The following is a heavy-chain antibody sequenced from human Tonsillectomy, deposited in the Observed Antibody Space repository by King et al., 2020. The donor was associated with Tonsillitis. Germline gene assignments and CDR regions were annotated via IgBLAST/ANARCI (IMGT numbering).Heavy chain of an antibody. Sequence: QLQESGPGLVKPSGTLSLTCAVSGGSISSTNWWSWVRQPPGKGLEWIGEIYVSGSTIYNPSLKSRVTISVDKSKNQFSLKLSSVTAADTAVYYCARDRRGSDDAFDIWGQGTMVTVSS. CDR2: IYVSGST. CDR1: GGSISSTNW. J-gene: IGHJ3*02. CDR3: ARDRRGSDDAFDI. D-gene: IGHD3-16*01. V-gene: IGHV4-4*02.